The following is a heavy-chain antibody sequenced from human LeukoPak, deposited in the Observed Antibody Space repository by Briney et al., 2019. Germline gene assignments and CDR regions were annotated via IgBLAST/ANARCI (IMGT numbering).Heavy chain of an antibody. V-gene: IGHV4-4*07. D-gene: IGHD2-15*01. CDR2: IYTSGST. J-gene: IGHJ6*02. CDR3: ARDECSGGSCDPFYYYGMDV. Sequence: SETLSLTCTASGGSISSYYWSWIRQPAGKGLEWIGRIYTSGSTNYNPSLKSRVTMSVDTSKNQFSLKLSSVTAADTAVYYCARDECSGGSCDPFYYYGMDVWGQGTTVTVSS. CDR1: GGSISSYY.